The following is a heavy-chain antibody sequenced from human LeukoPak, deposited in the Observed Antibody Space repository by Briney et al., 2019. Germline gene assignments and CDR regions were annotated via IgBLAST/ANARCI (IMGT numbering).Heavy chain of an antibody. CDR3: ARETPSYGGNVFDY. V-gene: IGHV3-48*03. Sequence: GGSLRLSCAASGFTFSTYDMNWVRQAPGKGLECVSYISSSGTTIYYADSVKGRFTISRDSARNSLYLQMNSLRAEDTAVYYCARETPSYGGNVFDYWGQGTLVTVSS. CDR2: ISSSGTTI. D-gene: IGHD4-23*01. J-gene: IGHJ4*02. CDR1: GFTFSTYD.